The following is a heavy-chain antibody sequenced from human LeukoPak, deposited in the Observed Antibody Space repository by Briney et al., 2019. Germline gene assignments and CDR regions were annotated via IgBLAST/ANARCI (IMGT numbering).Heavy chain of an antibody. D-gene: IGHD6-13*01. J-gene: IGHJ6*02. Sequence: SETLSLTCTVSGGSINSYYWSWIRQPPGKGLEWIGYIFYSGSTNYNPSLRSRVTISVDTSKNQFSLKLSSVTAADTAVYYCARSGDSSSWYSYYYYGMDVWGQGTTVTVSS. V-gene: IGHV4-59*08. CDR1: GGSINSYY. CDR3: ARSGDSSSWYSYYYYGMDV. CDR2: IFYSGST.